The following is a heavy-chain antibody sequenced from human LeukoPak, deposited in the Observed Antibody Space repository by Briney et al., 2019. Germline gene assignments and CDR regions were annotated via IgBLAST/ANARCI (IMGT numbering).Heavy chain of an antibody. CDR3: ARGGRYDFWSGYYTGAENWFDP. D-gene: IGHD3-3*01. J-gene: IGHJ5*02. V-gene: IGHV4-34*01. CDR2: INHSGST. Sequence: SETLSLTCAVYGGSFSGYYWSWIRQPPGKGLEWIGEINHSGSTNYNPSLKSRVTISVDTSKNQFSLKLSSVTAADTAVYYCARGGRYDFWSGYYTGAENWFDPWGQGTLVTVSS. CDR1: GGSFSGYY.